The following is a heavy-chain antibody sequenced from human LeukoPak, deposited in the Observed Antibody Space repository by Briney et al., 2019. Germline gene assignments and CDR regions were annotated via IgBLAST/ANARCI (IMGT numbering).Heavy chain of an antibody. CDR1: GFTFSSYS. CDR2: ISYDGSNK. D-gene: IGHD6-13*01. Sequence: GGSLRLSCAASGFTFSSYSMNWVRQAPGKGLEWVAVISYDGSNKYYADSVKGRFTISRDNSKNTLYLQMNSLRAEDTAVYYCAISWTLDYWGQGTLVTVSS. V-gene: IGHV3-30*03. J-gene: IGHJ4*02. CDR3: AISWTLDY.